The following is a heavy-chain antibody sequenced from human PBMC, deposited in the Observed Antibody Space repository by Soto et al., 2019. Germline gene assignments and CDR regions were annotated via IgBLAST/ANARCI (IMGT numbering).Heavy chain of an antibody. D-gene: IGHD7-27*01. CDR1: GFTFSSYW. V-gene: IGHV3-74*01. Sequence: GGSLRLSCAASGFTFSSYWMHWVRQAPGKGLVWVSRINSDGSSTSYADSVKGRFTISRDNAKNTLYLQMNSLRAEDTAVYYCASQAGDSWYFDLWGRGTLVTVSS. J-gene: IGHJ2*01. CDR2: INSDGSST. CDR3: ASQAGDSWYFDL.